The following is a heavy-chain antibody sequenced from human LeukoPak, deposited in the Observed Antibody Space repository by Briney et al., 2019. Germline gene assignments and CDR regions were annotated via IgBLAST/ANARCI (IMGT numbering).Heavy chain of an antibody. CDR2: IIPILGIA. D-gene: IGHD3-22*01. CDR1: GGTFSSYA. CDR3: ASYAVGDYYDSSGYDY. J-gene: IGHJ4*02. V-gene: IGHV1-69*04. Sequence: SVKVSCKASGGTFSSYAISWVRQAPGQGLEWMGRIIPILGIANYAQKFQGRVTITADKSTRTAYMELSSLRSEDTAVYYCASYAVGDYYDSSGYDYWGQGTLVTVSS.